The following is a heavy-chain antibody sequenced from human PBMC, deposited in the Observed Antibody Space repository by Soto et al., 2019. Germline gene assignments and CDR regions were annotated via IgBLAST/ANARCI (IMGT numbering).Heavy chain of an antibody. CDR3: ARGGWCPFGGVMPSSHSGIDV. V-gene: IGHV1-69*12. D-gene: IGHD3-16*01. J-gene: IGHJ6*02. CDR2: IIPIFATA. CDR1: GGTFTTYA. Sequence: QVHLVQSGAEVKKPGSSVKVSCKASGGTFTTYAISWVRQAPGQGLEWMGGIIPIFATANYAQKFQGRVTITADEPTSTGYMELRSLIPEDTAVYYCARGGWCPFGGVMPSSHSGIDVWGQGTTVTVSS.